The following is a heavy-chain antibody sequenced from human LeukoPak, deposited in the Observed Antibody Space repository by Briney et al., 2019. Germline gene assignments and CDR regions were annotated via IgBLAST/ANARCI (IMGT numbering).Heavy chain of an antibody. CDR2: ITNSGGTT. D-gene: IGHD3-16*01. CDR3: AKGPPHVSWLFDY. V-gene: IGHV3-23*01. Sequence: GGSLRLSCAASGFTFSSYAMSWVRQAPGKGLEWVSAITNSGGTTYYADSVKGRFTISRANSKTTLYLQMNSLRAEDTAVYSCAKGPPHVSWLFDYWGQGTLVTVSS. CDR1: GFTFSSYA. J-gene: IGHJ4*02.